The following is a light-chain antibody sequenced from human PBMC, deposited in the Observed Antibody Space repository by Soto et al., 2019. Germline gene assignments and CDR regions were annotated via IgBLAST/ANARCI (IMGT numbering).Light chain of an antibody. J-gene: IGKJ4*01. CDR3: QQTTSFPLT. CDR2: AAS. CDR1: QEISSW. Sequence: DIQMTQSPSFVSASVGDRVTITCRASQEISSWLAWYQHKPERAPNLLIHAASSLESGVPSRFSGSGSGTDFPLTISSLQPEDFATYYCQQTTSFPLTFGGGTKVEIK. V-gene: IGKV1-12*01.